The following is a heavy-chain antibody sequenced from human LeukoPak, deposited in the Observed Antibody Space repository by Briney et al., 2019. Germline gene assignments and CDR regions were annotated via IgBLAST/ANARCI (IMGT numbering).Heavy chain of an antibody. CDR1: GFTFSSYG. D-gene: IGHD3-16*02. J-gene: IGHJ5*02. CDR2: ISYDGSNK. V-gene: IGHV3-30*03. Sequence: PGGSLRLSCAASGFTFSSYGMHWVRQAPGKGLEWVAVISYDGSNKYYADSVKGRFTISRDNAKNSLHLQMSSLGDEDTAVYYCARASRPIVTWGQGTLVTVSS. CDR3: ARASRPIVT.